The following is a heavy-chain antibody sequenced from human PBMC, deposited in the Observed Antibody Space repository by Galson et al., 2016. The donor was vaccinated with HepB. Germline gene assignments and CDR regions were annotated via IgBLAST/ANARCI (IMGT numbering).Heavy chain of an antibody. D-gene: IGHD5-24*01. CDR1: GFTFSRHS. V-gene: IGHV3-74*03. CDR3: TRGGGDGSPALGY. Sequence: SLRLSCAVSGFTFSRHSMHWVRQAPGKGLVWVSHMNSDGSSSKYADPVKGRFTIYRDNVKNTLYLQMNSLRAEDTAVYYCTRGGGDGSPALGYWGQGTLVTVSS. J-gene: IGHJ4*02. CDR2: MNSDGSSS.